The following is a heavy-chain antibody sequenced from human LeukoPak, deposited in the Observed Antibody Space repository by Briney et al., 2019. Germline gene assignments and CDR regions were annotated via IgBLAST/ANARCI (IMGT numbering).Heavy chain of an antibody. CDR1: GFTFSSYA. CDR3: ARTLGETRYVFDY. J-gene: IGHJ4*02. Sequence: GGSLRLSCAASGFTFSSYAMHWVRQAPGKGLEWVAVISYDGSNKYYADSVKGRFTISRDNSKNTLYLQMNSLRAEDTAVYYCARTLGETRYVFDYWGQGTLVTVSS. V-gene: IGHV3-30*04. CDR2: ISYDGSNK. D-gene: IGHD3-10*01.